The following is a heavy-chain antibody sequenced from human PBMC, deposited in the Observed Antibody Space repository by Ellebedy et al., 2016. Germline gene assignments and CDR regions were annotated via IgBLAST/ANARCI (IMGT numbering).Heavy chain of an antibody. CDR1: GGTFSSYA. J-gene: IGHJ3*02. V-gene: IGHV1-69*05. CDR3: ARGGYCSGGSCYLLLMGAFDI. Sequence: SVKVSXXASGGTFSSYAISWVRQAPGQGLEWMGGIIPIFGTANYAQKLQGRVTMTTDTSTSTAYMELRSLRSDDTAVYYCARGGYCSGGSCYLLLMGAFDIWGQGTMVTVSS. D-gene: IGHD2-15*01. CDR2: IIPIFGTA.